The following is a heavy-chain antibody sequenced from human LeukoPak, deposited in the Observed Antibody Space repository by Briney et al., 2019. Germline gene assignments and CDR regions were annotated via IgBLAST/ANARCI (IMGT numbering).Heavy chain of an antibody. D-gene: IGHD3-9*01. CDR3: AREGGDFDWLLRGYYYYMDV. V-gene: IGHV1-2*02. J-gene: IGHJ6*03. CDR1: GYTFTGYY. Sequence: GASVKVSCKASGYTFTGYYMHWVRQAPGQGLEWMGWINPNSGGTNYAQKFQGRVTMTRDTSISTAYMELSRLRADDTAVYCCAREGGDFDWLLRGYYYYMDVWGKGTTVTISS. CDR2: INPNSGGT.